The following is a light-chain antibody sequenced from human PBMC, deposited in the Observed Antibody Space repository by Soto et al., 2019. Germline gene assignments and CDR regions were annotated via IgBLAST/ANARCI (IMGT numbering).Light chain of an antibody. CDR3: SSYAGSNNFVV. J-gene: IGLJ2*01. CDR2: EVT. CDR1: SGDIGSYNR. Sequence: QSVLTQPASVSGSPGQSITISCTGTSGDIGSYNRVSWYQQHPGKAPKLIIYEVTDRPSGVSNRFSGSKSGNTASLTVSGLQAEDEADYYCSSYAGSNNFVVFGGGTKLTVL. V-gene: IGLV2-14*01.